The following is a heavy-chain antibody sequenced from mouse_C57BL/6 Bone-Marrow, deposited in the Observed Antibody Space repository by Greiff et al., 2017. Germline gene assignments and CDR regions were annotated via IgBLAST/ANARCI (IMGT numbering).Heavy chain of an antibody. D-gene: IGHD4-1*01. J-gene: IGHJ4*01. V-gene: IGHV3-2*02. Sequence: VQLQQSGPGLVKPSQSLSLTCTVTGYSITSDYAWNWIRQFPGNKLEWMGYISYSGSTSYNPSLKSRISITRDTSKNQFFLQLNSVTTEDTATYYCARLENWVYAMDYWGQGTSVTVSS. CDR3: ARLENWVYAMDY. CDR2: ISYSGST. CDR1: GYSITSDYA.